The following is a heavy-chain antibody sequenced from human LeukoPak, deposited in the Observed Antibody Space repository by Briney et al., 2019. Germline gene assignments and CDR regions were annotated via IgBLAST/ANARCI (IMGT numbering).Heavy chain of an antibody. CDR3: ARSWESVDTALVPNWFDP. J-gene: IGHJ5*02. CDR1: GGTFSNYA. Sequence: ASVKVSCKASGGTFSNYAMNWVRQAPGQGLEWMGGIIPLFGTEKYAQKFQGRVTITADESTSTAYMELSSLRSEDTAIYYCARSWESVDTALVPNWFDPWGPGTLVTVSS. V-gene: IGHV1-69*13. D-gene: IGHD5-18*01. CDR2: IIPLFGTE.